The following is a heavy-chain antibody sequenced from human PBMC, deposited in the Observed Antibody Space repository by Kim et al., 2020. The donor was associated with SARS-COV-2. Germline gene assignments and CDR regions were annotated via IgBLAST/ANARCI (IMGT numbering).Heavy chain of an antibody. V-gene: IGHV3-30-3*01. J-gene: IGHJ4*02. D-gene: IGHD6-19*01. CDR1: GFTFSSYA. CDR3: ARARIAVAANYFDY. CDR2: ISYDGSNK. Sequence: GGSLRLSCAASGFTFSSYAMHWVRQAPGKGLEWVAVISYDGSNKYYADSVKGRFTISRDNSKNTLYLQMNSLRAEDTAVYYCARARIAVAANYFDYWGQG.